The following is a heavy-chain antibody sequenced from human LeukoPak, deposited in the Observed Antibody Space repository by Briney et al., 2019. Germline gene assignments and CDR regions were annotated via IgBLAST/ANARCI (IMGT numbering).Heavy chain of an antibody. J-gene: IGHJ6*03. V-gene: IGHV1-69*06. D-gene: IGHD5-24*01. Sequence: SVKVSCKASGGTFSSYAISWVRQAPGQGLEWMGGIIPIFGTANYAQKFQGRVTITADKSTTTAYMELSSLRSEDTAVYYCATRDGGIDYYYYYMDVWGKGTTVTVSS. CDR3: ATRDGGIDYYYYYMDV. CDR2: IIPIFGTA. CDR1: GGTFSSYA.